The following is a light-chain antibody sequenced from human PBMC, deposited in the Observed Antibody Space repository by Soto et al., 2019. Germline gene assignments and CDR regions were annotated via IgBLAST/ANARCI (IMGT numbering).Light chain of an antibody. J-gene: IGKJ3*01. CDR1: QTISDY. Sequence: DIQMTQSPSSLSASVGDRVTITFRTSQTISDYLNWYQHKPGKAPKLLISAASSLQSGVPSRFSGSGSGTDFTLTISSLQPEDFATFYCQQSYSTLTFGPGTKADIK. CDR3: QQSYSTLT. V-gene: IGKV1-39*01. CDR2: AAS.